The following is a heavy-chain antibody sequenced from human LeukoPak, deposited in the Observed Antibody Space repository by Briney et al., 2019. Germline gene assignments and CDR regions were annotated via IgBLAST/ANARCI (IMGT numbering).Heavy chain of an antibody. CDR2: ISSSSSYI. D-gene: IGHD2-2*01. Sequence: GGSLRLSCAASGFTFSSYSMNWVRQAPGKGLEWVSSISSSSSYIYYEDSVKVRFTISRDNAKNSLYLQMNSLRAEDTAVYYCARLDCSSTSCYQYGMDVWGQGTTVTVSS. CDR1: GFTFSSYS. V-gene: IGHV3-21*01. J-gene: IGHJ6*02. CDR3: ARLDCSSTSCYQYGMDV.